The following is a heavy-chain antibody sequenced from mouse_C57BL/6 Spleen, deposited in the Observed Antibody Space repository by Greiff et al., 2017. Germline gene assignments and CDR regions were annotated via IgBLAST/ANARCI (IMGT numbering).Heavy chain of an antibody. J-gene: IGHJ3*01. V-gene: IGHV3-1*01. CDR3: ARGDYSNSFAY. Sequence: EVQLQQSGPGMVKPSQSLSLTCTVTGYSITSGYDWHWIRHFPGNKLEWMGYISYSGSTNYNPYLKSRISITHDTSKNHFFLKLNSVTTEDTATYYCARGDYSNSFAYWGQGTLVTVSA. CDR1: GYSITSGYD. CDR2: ISYSGST. D-gene: IGHD2-5*01.